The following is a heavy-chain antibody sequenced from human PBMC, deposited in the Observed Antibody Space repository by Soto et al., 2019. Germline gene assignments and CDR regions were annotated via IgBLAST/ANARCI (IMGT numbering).Heavy chain of an antibody. Sequence: PSETLSLTCAVYGGSFSGYYWSWIRQPPGKGLEWIGEINHSGSTNYNPSHKSRVTISVDTSKNQFSLKLSSVTAADTAVYNCARGALWFGELATPSDAFDIWGQGTMVTVSS. CDR3: ARGALWFGELATPSDAFDI. V-gene: IGHV4-34*01. J-gene: IGHJ3*02. CDR2: INHSGST. CDR1: GGSFSGYY. D-gene: IGHD3-10*01.